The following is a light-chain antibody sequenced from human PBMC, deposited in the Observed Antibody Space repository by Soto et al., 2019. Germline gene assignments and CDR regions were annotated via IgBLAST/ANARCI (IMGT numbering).Light chain of an antibody. V-gene: IGLV1-44*01. J-gene: IGLJ1*01. CDR2: SNN. CDR3: AAWDDSLNGYV. CDR1: SSNIGSNT. Sequence: QSVLTQPPSASGTPGQRVTISCSGSSSNIGSNTVNWYQQLPGTAPKLLIYSNNQRPSWVPDRFSGSKSGTSASLAISGRQSEDEADDYCAAWDDSLNGYVFGTGTKLTVL.